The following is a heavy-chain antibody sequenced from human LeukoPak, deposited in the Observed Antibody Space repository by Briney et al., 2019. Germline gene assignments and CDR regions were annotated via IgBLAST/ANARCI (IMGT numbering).Heavy chain of an antibody. Sequence: GGSLRLSCAASGFTFSSYGMHWVRQAPGKGLEGVAFIRYDGSNKYYADSVKGRFTISRDNSKNTLYLQINSLRAEDTAVYYCAKDYSRGSGHYWGQGTLVTVSS. CDR3: AKDYSRGSGHY. J-gene: IGHJ4*02. CDR1: GFTFSSYG. V-gene: IGHV3-30*02. D-gene: IGHD3-10*01. CDR2: IRYDGSNK.